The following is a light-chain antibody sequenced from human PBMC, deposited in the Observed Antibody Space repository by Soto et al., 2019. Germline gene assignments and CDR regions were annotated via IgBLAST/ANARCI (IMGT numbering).Light chain of an antibody. V-gene: IGLV2-14*01. J-gene: IGLJ2*01. Sequence: QSALTQPASVSGSPGQSITISCTGTSSDVGGYKYVSWYQQHPGKAPKLMIYEVSNRPSGVSNRFSGSKSGNTASLTISGLRAEDEGDYYCSAYASSRDVFFGGGTKVTVL. CDR1: SSDVGGYKY. CDR3: SAYASSRDVF. CDR2: EVS.